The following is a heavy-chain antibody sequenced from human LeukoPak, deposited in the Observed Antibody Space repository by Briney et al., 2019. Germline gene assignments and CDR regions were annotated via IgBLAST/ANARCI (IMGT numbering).Heavy chain of an antibody. CDR2: IYSGGST. Sequence: PGGSLRLSCAASGFTVSSNYMSWVRQAPGKGLEWVSVIYSGGSTDYADSVKGRFTISRDNSKNTLYLQMNSLRVEDTAVYYCAKDSGAIALREVFDSWGQGTLVTVSS. CDR1: GFTVSSNY. J-gene: IGHJ4*02. CDR3: AKDSGAIALREVFDS. V-gene: IGHV3-53*01. D-gene: IGHD1-26*01.